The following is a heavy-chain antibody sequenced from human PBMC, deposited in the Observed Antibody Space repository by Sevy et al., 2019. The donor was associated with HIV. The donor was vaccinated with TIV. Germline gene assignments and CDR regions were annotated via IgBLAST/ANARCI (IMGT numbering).Heavy chain of an antibody. CDR1: GGTFSSYA. CDR2: IIPIFGTA. Sequence: ASVKVSCKASGGTFSSYAISWVRQAPGQGLEWMGGIIPIFGTANYAQKFQGRVTITADKSTSTAYMELSSLRSEDTAGYYGAVRGSKGEAYGPSEAFDIWGQGTMVTVSS. V-gene: IGHV1-69*06. J-gene: IGHJ3*02. CDR3: AVRGSKGEAYGPSEAFDI. D-gene: IGHD2-21*01.